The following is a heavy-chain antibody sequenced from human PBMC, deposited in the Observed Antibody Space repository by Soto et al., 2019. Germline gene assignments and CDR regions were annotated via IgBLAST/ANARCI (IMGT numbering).Heavy chain of an antibody. J-gene: IGHJ4*02. D-gene: IGHD3-3*01. CDR1: GFTFSSYG. V-gene: IGHV3-33*01. Sequence: QVQLVESGGGVVQPGRSLRLSCAASGFTFSSYGMHWVRQAPGKGLEGVAVIWYDGSNKDYVDSVKGRFTIPRDNSKNTLYLQMKSLRVEDTSVDYCARFWAENAFWSGWYYFDYWGQGTLVTVSS. CDR2: IWYDGSNK. CDR3: ARFWAENAFWSGWYYFDY.